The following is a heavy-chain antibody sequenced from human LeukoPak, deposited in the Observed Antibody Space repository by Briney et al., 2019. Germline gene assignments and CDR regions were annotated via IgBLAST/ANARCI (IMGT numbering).Heavy chain of an antibody. CDR2: IIPIFGTA. CDR1: GGTFSSFA. J-gene: IGHJ4*02. V-gene: IGHV1-69*13. CDR3: ATSYYDSSGYPFDY. Sequence: SVKVSCKASGGTFSSFAISWVRQAPGQGLEWMGGIIPIFGTANYAQKFQGRVTITADESTSTAYMELSSLRSEDTAVYYCATSYYDSSGYPFDYWGQGTLVTVSS. D-gene: IGHD3-22*01.